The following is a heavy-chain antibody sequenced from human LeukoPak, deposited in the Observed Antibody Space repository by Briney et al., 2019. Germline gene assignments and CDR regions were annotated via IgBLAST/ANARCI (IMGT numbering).Heavy chain of an antibody. D-gene: IGHD2-15*01. CDR2: SGAYNGDT. CDR1: GYTFTSFG. Sequence: GASVKVSFKPSGYTFTSFGISWVRQAPGQGLGWMGWSGAYNGDTNYAQKFQGRVTMTTDTSTSTAYLDLRSLRSDDTAVYYSTRDHCSGDNCPSFDYWGQGTLVTVSS. CDR3: TRDHCSGDNCPSFDY. V-gene: IGHV1-18*04. J-gene: IGHJ4*02.